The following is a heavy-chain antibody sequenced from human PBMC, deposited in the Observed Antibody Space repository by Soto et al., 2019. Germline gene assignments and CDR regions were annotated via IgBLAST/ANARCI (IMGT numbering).Heavy chain of an antibody. CDR2: ITSNGGNT. J-gene: IGHJ6*02. CDR1: GFTFSSYA. CDR3: ARRIPFGYGMHV. V-gene: IGHV3-64*01. D-gene: IGHD2-21*01. Sequence: EVQLVESGGGLVQPGGSLRLSCAASGFTFSSYAMHWVRQAPGKGLEYVSAITSNGGNTDYASYVKGRFTIPRDNSENTLYLKMGSLRAEDMAVYYCARRIPFGYGMHVWGQGTTITVSS.